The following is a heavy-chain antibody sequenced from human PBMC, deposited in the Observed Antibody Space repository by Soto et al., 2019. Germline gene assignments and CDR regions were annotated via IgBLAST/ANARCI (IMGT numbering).Heavy chain of an antibody. CDR1: GFTFSTYW. D-gene: IGHD3-10*01. CDR3: ARARDYYGAGFDY. V-gene: IGHV3-23*01. CDR2: ITGSGGST. Sequence: GGSLRLSCAASGFTFSTYWISWVRQAPGKGREWVSGITGSGGSTYTADSVKGRFTTSRDNSKNTLYLEMNSLRAEDTAVYHCARARDYYGAGFDYWGQGILVTVSS. J-gene: IGHJ4*02.